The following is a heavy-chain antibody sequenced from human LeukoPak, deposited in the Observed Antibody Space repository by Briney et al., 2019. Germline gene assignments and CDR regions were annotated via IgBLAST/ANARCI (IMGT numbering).Heavy chain of an antibody. CDR1: GFTFDDYG. CDR3: TREYGPQWLVTTAFDY. V-gene: IGHV3-49*04. J-gene: IGHJ4*02. Sequence: PGGSLRLSCAASGFTFDDYGMSWVRQAPGKGLEWVGFIRSKAYGGTTEYAASVKGRCTISRDDSKSIAYLQMNSLKTEDTAVYYCTREYGPQWLVTTAFDYWGQGTLVTVSS. D-gene: IGHD6-19*01. CDR2: IRSKAYGGTT.